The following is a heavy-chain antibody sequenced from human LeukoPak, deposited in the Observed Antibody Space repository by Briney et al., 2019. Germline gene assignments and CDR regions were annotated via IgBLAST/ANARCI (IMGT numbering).Heavy chain of an antibody. CDR1: GYTFTSYG. CDR3: ARVHYDILTGYSYFDY. D-gene: IGHD3-9*01. V-gene: IGHV1-18*01. Sequence: ASVKVSCKASGYTFTSYGISWVRQAPGQGLEWMGWISAYNDNTNYAQKLQGRVTMTTDTSTSTAYMGLRSLRSDDTAVYYCARVHYDILTGYSYFDYWGQGTLVTVSS. J-gene: IGHJ4*02. CDR2: ISAYNDNT.